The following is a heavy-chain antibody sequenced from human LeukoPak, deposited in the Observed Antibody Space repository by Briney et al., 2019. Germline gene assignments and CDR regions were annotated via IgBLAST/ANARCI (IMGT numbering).Heavy chain of an antibody. J-gene: IGHJ4*02. Sequence: ASVKVSCKASGYTFTSYYMHWVRQAPGQGLEWMGIINPSGGSTSYAQKFQGRVTMTRDTSTSTVYMELSSLRSEDTAVYYCARDWNGEMATITLDYWGQGTLVTVSS. CDR1: GYTFTSYY. V-gene: IGHV1-46*01. CDR2: INPSGGST. CDR3: ARDWNGEMATITLDY. D-gene: IGHD5-24*01.